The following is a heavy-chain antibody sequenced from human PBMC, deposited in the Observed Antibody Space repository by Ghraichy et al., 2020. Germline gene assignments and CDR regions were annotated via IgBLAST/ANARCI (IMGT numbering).Heavy chain of an antibody. J-gene: IGHJ6*02. D-gene: IGHD2-15*01. CDR3: ARESLVCSGGSCTQYYYYGMDV. V-gene: IGHV3-66*01. CDR1: GFTVSSNY. CDR2: IYSGGST. Sequence: GESLNISCAASGFTVSSNYMSWVRQAPGKGLEWVSVIYSGGSTYYADSVKGRFTISRDNSKNTLYLQMNSLRAEDTAVYYCARESLVCSGGSCTQYYYYGMDVWGQGTTVTVSS.